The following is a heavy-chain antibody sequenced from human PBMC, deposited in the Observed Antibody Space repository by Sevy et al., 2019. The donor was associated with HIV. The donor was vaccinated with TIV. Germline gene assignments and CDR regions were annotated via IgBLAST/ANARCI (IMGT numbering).Heavy chain of an antibody. J-gene: IGHJ4*02. Sequence: GGSLRLSCTTSGFTFDDYAMSWFRQAPGKVLEWVAFITRNSYEAYGGTTDYAASVKGRFIISRDDSKSVAYLQMNSLKTEDTAVYYCTRGLATADTPEYYFDYWGQGTLVTVSS. V-gene: IGHV3-49*03. CDR1: GFTFDDYA. CDR3: TRGLATADTPEYYFDY. D-gene: IGHD5-12*01. CDR2: ITRNSYEAYGGTT.